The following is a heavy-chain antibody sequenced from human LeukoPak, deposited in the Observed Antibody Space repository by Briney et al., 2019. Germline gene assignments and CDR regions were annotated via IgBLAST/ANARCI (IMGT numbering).Heavy chain of an antibody. CDR1: GGSFSGYY. D-gene: IGHD1-1*01. V-gene: IGHV4-34*01. J-gene: IGHJ4*02. Sequence: KPSETLSLICAVYGGSFSGYYWSWIRQPPGKGLEWIGEINHSGSTNYNPSLKSRVTISVDTSKNQFSLKLSSVTAADTAVYYCARGQLIPTPLDYWGQGTLVTVSS. CDR2: INHSGST. CDR3: ARGQLIPTPLDY.